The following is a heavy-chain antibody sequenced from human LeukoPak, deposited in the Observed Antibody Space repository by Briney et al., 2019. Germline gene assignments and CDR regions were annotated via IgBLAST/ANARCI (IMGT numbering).Heavy chain of an antibody. CDR3: VKARGGWDYYGMDV. D-gene: IGHD6-19*01. Sequence: GGSLRLSCAASGFTFDDYAMHWVRQAPGKGLEWVSGISWNSGSIGYADSVKGRFTISRDNAKNSPYLQMNSLRAEDTALYYCVKARGGWDYYGMDVWGQGTTVTVSS. V-gene: IGHV3-9*01. CDR1: GFTFDDYA. CDR2: ISWNSGSI. J-gene: IGHJ6*02.